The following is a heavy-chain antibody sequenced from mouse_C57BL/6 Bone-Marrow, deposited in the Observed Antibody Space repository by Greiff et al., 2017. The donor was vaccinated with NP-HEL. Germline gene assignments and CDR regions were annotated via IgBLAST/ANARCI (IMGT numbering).Heavy chain of an antibody. CDR3: ASYGNYFYAMDY. CDR2: IWSGGST. CDR1: GFSLTSYG. D-gene: IGHD2-1*01. Sequence: VKLVESGPGLVQPSQSLSITCTVSGFSLTSYGVHWVRQSPGKGLEWLGVIWSGGSTDYNAAFISRLSISKDNSKSQVFFKMNSLQADDTAIYYCASYGNYFYAMDYWGQGTSVTVSS. J-gene: IGHJ4*01. V-gene: IGHV2-2*01.